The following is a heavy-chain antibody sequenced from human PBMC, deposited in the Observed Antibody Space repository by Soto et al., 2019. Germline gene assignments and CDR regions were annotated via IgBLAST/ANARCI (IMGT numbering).Heavy chain of an antibody. CDR1: GFTLSNYD. J-gene: IGHJ4*02. CDR2: ITATSSSR. V-gene: IGHV3-48*02. CDR3: ASRAHTYAFDF. D-gene: IGHD5-18*01. Sequence: GGSLRLSCAASGFTLSNYDMNWVRQAPGKGLEWLSYITATSSSRYYADSVKGRFTISRDNAKNSLYLQMNSLRDEDTALYFCASRAHTYAFDFWGQGALVTVS.